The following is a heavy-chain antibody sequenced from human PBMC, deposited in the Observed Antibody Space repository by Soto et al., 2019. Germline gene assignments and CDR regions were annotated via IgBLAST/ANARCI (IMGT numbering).Heavy chain of an antibody. CDR3: AKTGSGLPQRGWFDC. J-gene: IGHJ4*02. D-gene: IGHD3-3*01. CDR1: GFTFSGYA. Sequence: GGSLRLSCAASGFTFSGYAMAWVRQAPGKGLEWVSTIGGGGAATYYADSVKGRFTISRDNSKNTLFVQMNSLRAEDTAVYYCAKTGSGLPQRGWFDCWGQGTLVTVSS. V-gene: IGHV3-23*01. CDR2: IGGGGAAT.